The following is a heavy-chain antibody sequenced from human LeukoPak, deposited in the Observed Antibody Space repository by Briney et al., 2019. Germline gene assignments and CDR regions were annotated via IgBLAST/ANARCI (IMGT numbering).Heavy chain of an antibody. CDR2: MNPNSGNT. CDR1: GGTFSSYA. CDR3: ATQRHMADNSLDY. V-gene: IGHV1-8*02. D-gene: IGHD1-20*01. Sequence: ASVKVSCKASGGTFSSYAINWVRQATGPGREWMGWMNPNSGNTGYAQKLHGRVTMTRDTSITTAYMELSSLRSEDTAMYYCATQRHMADNSLDYWGQGTLVTVSS. J-gene: IGHJ4*02.